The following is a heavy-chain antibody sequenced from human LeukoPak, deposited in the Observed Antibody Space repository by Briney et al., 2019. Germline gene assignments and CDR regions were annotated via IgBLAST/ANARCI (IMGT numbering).Heavy chain of an antibody. CDR1: GFTFSGSA. CDR2: IRSKADSYTT. CDR3: RAAADLNDY. J-gene: IGHJ4*02. Sequence: GGSLKLSCAASGFTFSGSAMHWVRQASGKGLEGLGRIRSKADSYTTAYAASVKGRFIVSRDDSKNTAYLQMNSLKTEDTAVYYCRAAADLNDYWGQGTLVTVSS. V-gene: IGHV3-73*01. D-gene: IGHD6-13*01.